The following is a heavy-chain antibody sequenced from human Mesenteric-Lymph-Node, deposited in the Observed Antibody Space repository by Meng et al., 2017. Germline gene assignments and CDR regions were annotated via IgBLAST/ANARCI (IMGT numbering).Heavy chain of an antibody. J-gene: IGHJ4*02. CDR3: ARGFAEDYNGNHFFDS. D-gene: IGHD4-23*01. CDR1: GYIFSDHY. Sequence: ASVKVSCKASGYIFSDHYIQWMRQAPGQGLEWMGRINPISGATNYAQRFQGRVAMTRDTSTSTAHMELSRLGSADTAVYYCARGFAEDYNGNHFFDSWGQGNQVT. V-gene: IGHV1-2*06. CDR2: INPISGAT.